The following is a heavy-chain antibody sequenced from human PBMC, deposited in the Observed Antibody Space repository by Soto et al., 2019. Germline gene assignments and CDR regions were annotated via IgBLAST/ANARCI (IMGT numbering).Heavy chain of an antibody. D-gene: IGHD3-10*01. CDR3: ARAHYGSGSNYYYGMDV. CDR2: IWFDGGNK. Sequence: QVELVESGGGVVQPGRSLRLSCAAAGFTFSRYGMHWVRQAPGKGLEWVAVIWFDGGNKYYTDSVKGRFTISRDNSKNTLDLQMNSLRVEDTALYYCARAHYGSGSNYYYGMDVWGQGTTVTVSS. V-gene: IGHV3-33*01. CDR1: GFTFSRYG. J-gene: IGHJ6*02.